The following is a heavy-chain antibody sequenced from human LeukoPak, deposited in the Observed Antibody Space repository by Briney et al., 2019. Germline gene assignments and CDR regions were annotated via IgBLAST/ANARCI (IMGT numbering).Heavy chain of an antibody. CDR3: AKDLSIRSYGYGSFDY. CDR1: GFILSNYE. J-gene: IGHJ4*02. D-gene: IGHD5-18*01. Sequence: GGSLRLSCAASGFILSNYEMNWVRQAPGKGLEWVANIKEDGSEKYYVDSVKGRFTISRDNAKNSLYLQMNSLRAEDMALYYCAKDLSIRSYGYGSFDYWGQGTLVTVSS. CDR2: IKEDGSEK. V-gene: IGHV3-7*03.